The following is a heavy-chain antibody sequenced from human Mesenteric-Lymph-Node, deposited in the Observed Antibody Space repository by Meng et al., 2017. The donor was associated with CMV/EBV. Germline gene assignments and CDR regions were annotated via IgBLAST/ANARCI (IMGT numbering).Heavy chain of an antibody. CDR2: INANSGAT. J-gene: IGHJ4*02. Sequence: ASVKVSCKASGYTFTGYYMHWVRQAPGQGLEYMGWINANSGATGCAQKFQGRVSMTRDTSISTIYMELGGLRPDDTAVYYCARDGVSSVTDLDYWGQGTLVTVSS. V-gene: IGHV1-2*02. CDR3: ARDGVSSVTDLDY. D-gene: IGHD6-19*01. CDR1: GYTFTGYY.